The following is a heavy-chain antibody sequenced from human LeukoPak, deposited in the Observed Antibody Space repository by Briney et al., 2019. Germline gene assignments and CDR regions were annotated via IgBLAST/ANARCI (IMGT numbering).Heavy chain of an antibody. Sequence: GGSLTLSCVVSGLTFTSYTMDWVRQAPGKGLEWLSSISSSSNDIYYADSVKGRFTISRDNAKNSVLLQMNSLRAEDTALYYCAIIRGRNSWGQGTLVTV. D-gene: IGHD3-10*01. CDR3: AIIRGRNS. J-gene: IGHJ4*02. CDR1: GLTFTSYT. V-gene: IGHV3-21*01. CDR2: ISSSSNDI.